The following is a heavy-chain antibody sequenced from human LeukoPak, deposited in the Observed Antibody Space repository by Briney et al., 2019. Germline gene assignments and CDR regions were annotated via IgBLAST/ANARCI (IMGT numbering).Heavy chain of an antibody. CDR2: ISGSGGST. CDR1: GFTFSSYA. J-gene: IGHJ4*02. D-gene: IGHD2-15*01. Sequence: GGSLRLSCAASGFTFSSYAMSWVRQAPGKGLEWVSAISGSGGSTYYAGSVKGRFTISRGNSKNTLYLQMNSLRAEDTAIYYCAKEGGDVLYYFDYWGQGTLVTVSS. CDR3: AKEGGDVLYYFDY. V-gene: IGHV3-23*01.